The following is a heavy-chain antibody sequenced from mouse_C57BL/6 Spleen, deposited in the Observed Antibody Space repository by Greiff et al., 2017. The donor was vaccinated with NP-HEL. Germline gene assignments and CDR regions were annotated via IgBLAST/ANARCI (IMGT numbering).Heavy chain of an antibody. CDR2: INPNNGGT. Sequence: EVQLQQSGPELVKPGASVKISCKASGYTFTDYYLNWVKQSPGKSLEWIGDINPNNGGTSYNQKFKGKATLTVDKSSSTAYMELRSLTSEDSAVYYCARYHSRDWYFDVWGTGTTVTVSS. J-gene: IGHJ1*03. CDR1: GYTFTDYY. D-gene: IGHD5-1*01. CDR3: ARYHSRDWYFDV. V-gene: IGHV1-26*01.